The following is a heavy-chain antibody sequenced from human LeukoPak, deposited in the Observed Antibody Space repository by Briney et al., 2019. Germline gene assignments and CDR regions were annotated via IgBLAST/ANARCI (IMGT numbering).Heavy chain of an antibody. CDR2: ISWKSDCM. CDR1: GFIFDDYA. CDR3: AKDGGHSSVLYYFES. D-gene: IGHD6-19*01. V-gene: IGHV3-9*01. J-gene: IGHJ4*02. Sequence: GGSLRLSCEASGFIFDDYAMHWVRQVPGKGLEWVSGISWKSDCMRYADSVKGRFTVSRDNAKNSLYLQMNSLRPEDTAFYYCAKDGGHSSVLYYFESWGQGTLVTVSS.